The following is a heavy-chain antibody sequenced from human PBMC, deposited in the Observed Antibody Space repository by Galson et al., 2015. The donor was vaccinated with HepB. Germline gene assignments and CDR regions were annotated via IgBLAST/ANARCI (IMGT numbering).Heavy chain of an antibody. Sequence: ETLSLTCTVSGGSISSSSYYWGWIRQPPGKGLEWIGSIYYSGSTYYNPSLKSRVTISVDTSKNQFSLKLSSVTAADTAVYYCARLYCSSTSCYMIWFDPWGQGTLVTVSS. CDR3: ARLYCSSTSCYMIWFDP. D-gene: IGHD2-2*02. V-gene: IGHV4-39*01. CDR1: GGSISSSSYY. CDR2: IYYSGST. J-gene: IGHJ5*02.